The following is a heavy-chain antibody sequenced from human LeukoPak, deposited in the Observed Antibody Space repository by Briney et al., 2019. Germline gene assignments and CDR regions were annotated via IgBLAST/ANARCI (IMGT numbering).Heavy chain of an antibody. J-gene: IGHJ4*02. Sequence: GGSLRLSCAASGFTFSSYAMSWVRQAPGKGLGWVSAISGSGGSTYYADSVKGRFTISRDNSKNTLYLQMNSLRAEDTAVYYCAKWGFLVTAIDYWGQGTLVTVYS. D-gene: IGHD2-21*02. V-gene: IGHV3-23*01. CDR3: AKWGFLVTAIDY. CDR2: ISGSGGST. CDR1: GFTFSSYA.